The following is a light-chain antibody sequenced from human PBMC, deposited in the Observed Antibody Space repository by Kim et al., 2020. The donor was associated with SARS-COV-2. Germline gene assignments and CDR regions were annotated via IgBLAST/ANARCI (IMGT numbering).Light chain of an antibody. CDR1: TGAVTSGHY. CDR2: ATT. J-gene: IGLJ3*02. Sequence: QAVVTQEPSLTVSPGGTVTLTCGSSTGAVTSGHYPYWFQQKPGQAPRTLIYATTKKHSWTPARLSGSLLGGKAALTLSGAQSEDEAEYYCLLSYSGARVFGGGTQLTVL. V-gene: IGLV7-46*01. CDR3: LLSYSGARV.